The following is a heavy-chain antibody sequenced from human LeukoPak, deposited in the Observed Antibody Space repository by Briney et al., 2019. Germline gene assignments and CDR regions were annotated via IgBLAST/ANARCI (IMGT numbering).Heavy chain of an antibody. J-gene: IGHJ4*02. V-gene: IGHV4-39*07. CDR3: ARAGPLHERWLPYYFDY. CDR2: IYYSGST. CDR1: GGSISSSSYY. D-gene: IGHD5-24*01. Sequence: SETLSLTCTVSGGSISSSSYYWGWIRQPPGKGLEWIGSIYYSGSTYYNPSLKSRVTISVDTSKNQFSLKLSSVTAADTAVYYCARAGPLHERWLPYYFDYWGQGTLVTVSS.